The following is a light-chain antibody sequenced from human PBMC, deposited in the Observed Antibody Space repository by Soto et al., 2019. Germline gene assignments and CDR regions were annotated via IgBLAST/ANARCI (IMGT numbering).Light chain of an antibody. Sequence: EIVLTQSPATLSLSPGERATLSCRASQSVSSYLAWYQQKPGQAPRLLIYDASNRATGIPARFSGRGSGSDSTFGISGLVPDDVVVSYCQDGRNWLLTFGGGTNVEIK. CDR3: QDGRNWLLT. V-gene: IGKV3-11*01. CDR2: DAS. J-gene: IGKJ4*01. CDR1: QSVSSY.